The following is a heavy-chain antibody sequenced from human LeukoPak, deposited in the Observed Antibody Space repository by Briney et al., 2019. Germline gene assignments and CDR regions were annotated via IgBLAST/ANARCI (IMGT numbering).Heavy chain of an antibody. Sequence: GGSLRLSCAASGFTFSSYAMHWVRQAPGKGLEWVAVISYDGSNKYYADSVKGRFTISRDNSKNTLYLQMNSLRAEDTAVYYCARDETRGYYFDYWGQGTLVTVSS. V-gene: IGHV3-30-3*01. CDR1: GFTFSSYA. J-gene: IGHJ4*02. D-gene: IGHD4-11*01. CDR3: ARDETRGYYFDY. CDR2: ISYDGSNK.